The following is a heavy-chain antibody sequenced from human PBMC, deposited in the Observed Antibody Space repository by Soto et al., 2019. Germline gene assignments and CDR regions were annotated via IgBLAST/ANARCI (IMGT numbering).Heavy chain of an antibody. CDR1: GYTFTSYD. J-gene: IGHJ4*02. CDR2: MNPNSGNT. CDR3: ATGYISNWHYTVAY. D-gene: IGHD1-7*01. V-gene: IGHV1-8*01. Sequence: ASVKVSCKASGYTFTSYDINWVRQATGQGLEWMGWMNPNSGNTAYAQKFLGRVTMTRNTSISTAYMELSSLRSEDTAVYYCATGYISNWHYTVAYWGQGVLVTVSS.